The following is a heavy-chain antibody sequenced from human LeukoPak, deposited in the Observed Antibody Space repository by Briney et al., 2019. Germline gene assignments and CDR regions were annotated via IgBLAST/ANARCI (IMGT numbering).Heavy chain of an antibody. CDR2: IYYSGST. CDR3: ARDGRASDSRGYYDDAFDI. D-gene: IGHD3-22*01. CDR1: GGSISSGGYY. J-gene: IGHJ3*02. V-gene: IGHV4-31*03. Sequence: SETLSLTCTVSGGSISSGGYYWSWIRQHPGKGLEWIGYIYYSGSTYYNPSLKSRVTISVDTSKNQFSLKLSSVTAADTAVYYCARDGRASDSRGYYDDAFDIWGQGTMVTVSS.